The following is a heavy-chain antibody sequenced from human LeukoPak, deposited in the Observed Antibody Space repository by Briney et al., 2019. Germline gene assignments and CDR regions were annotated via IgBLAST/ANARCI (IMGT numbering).Heavy chain of an antibody. J-gene: IGHJ5*02. CDR1: GFSFSDSV. D-gene: IGHD3-10*01. Sequence: PGGSLRLSCVASGFSFSDSVIHWVRQAPGKGLEWVAVISHDVKTTYYADAVKGRFTISRDNSKNTVYLQMDSLRAEDTAVYYCANSRGHGSGNLWGQGTLVTVSS. CDR2: ISHDVKTT. V-gene: IGHV3-30*04. CDR3: ANSRGHGSGNL.